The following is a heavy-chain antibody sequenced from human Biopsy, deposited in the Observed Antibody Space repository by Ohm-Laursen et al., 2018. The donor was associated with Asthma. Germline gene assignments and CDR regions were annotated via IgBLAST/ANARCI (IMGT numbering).Heavy chain of an antibody. Sequence: SVKVSCKASGGTFSNYAISWARQAPGQGLEWMGGIIPMFGTTNYAQKFQGRVTITADESTSTAYMELSSLRSDDTAVYYCASPTYCSGSSCINNYYYALDVWGQGTTVTVTS. D-gene: IGHD2-15*01. CDR2: IIPMFGTT. J-gene: IGHJ6*02. V-gene: IGHV1-69*13. CDR3: ASPTYCSGSSCINNYYYALDV. CDR1: GGTFSNYA.